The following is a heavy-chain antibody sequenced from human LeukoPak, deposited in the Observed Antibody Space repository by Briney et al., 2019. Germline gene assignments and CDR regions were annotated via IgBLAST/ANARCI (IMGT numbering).Heavy chain of an antibody. D-gene: IGHD3-10*01. Sequence: SETLSLTCTVSGGSISSYYWSWIRQPPGKGLEWIGYIYYSGSTNYNPSLKSRVTISVDTSKNQFSLKLSSVTAADTAVYYRARLSTSSGSYWGQGTLVTVSS. V-gene: IGHV4-59*12. CDR3: ARLSTSSGSY. CDR1: GGSISSYY. J-gene: IGHJ4*02. CDR2: IYYSGST.